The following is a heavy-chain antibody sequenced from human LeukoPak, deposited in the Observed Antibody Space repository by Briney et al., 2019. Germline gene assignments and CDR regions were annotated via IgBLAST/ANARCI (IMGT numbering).Heavy chain of an antibody. CDR1: GRSISSHY. CDR2: MYDSVRS. Sequence: SETLSLTCTVPGRSISSHYWSWIRQPPGKGLEWIGYMYDSVRSKDNPSLKSRVTLSADTSKNQFSLRLSSVTAADTAVYYCATIKRGNIYGYFDFWGQGILVTGSS. D-gene: IGHD5-18*01. CDR3: ATIKRGNIYGYFDF. J-gene: IGHJ4*02. V-gene: IGHV4-59*11.